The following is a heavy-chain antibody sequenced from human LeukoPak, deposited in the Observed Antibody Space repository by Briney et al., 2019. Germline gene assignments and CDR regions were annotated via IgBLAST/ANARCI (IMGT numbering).Heavy chain of an antibody. Sequence: GGSLRLSCAASGFTVSSNYMSWVRQAPGKGLEGVAVVSNDGGRIYYADAVKGRFTIPRDNSKNPVYLQMNSLRHEDTALYFCARAHTRIQLWSGDWGQGTRVTVCS. J-gene: IGHJ4*02. D-gene: IGHD2-21*01. CDR3: ARAHTRIQLWSGD. V-gene: IGHV3-66*02. CDR2: VSNDGGRI. CDR1: GFTVSSNY.